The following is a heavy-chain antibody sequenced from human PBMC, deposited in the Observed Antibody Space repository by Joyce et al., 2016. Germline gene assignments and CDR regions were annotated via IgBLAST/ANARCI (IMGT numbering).Heavy chain of an antibody. CDR2: NKSKGSGGTA. V-gene: IGHV3-49*05. D-gene: IGHD3-10*01. Sequence: EVQLVESGGGSVKPGRSLRLSCTASGFCFSDYVMTWFRQAPGKELEWVGVNKSKGSGGTAEYAASVKGRFTVSRDDSKSIAYVQMESMKTEDTAVYYLTRILWTRPTATPRRMDVWGKGTTVTVSS. J-gene: IGHJ6*04. CDR3: TRILWTRPTATPRRMDV. CDR1: GFCFSDYV.